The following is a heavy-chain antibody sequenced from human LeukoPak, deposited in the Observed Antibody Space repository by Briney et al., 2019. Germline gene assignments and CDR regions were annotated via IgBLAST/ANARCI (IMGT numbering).Heavy chain of an antibody. CDR2: VKQDGSEK. Sequence: GGSLRLSCAASGFTFSSFWMTWVRQAPGKGLEWVANVKQDGSEKSCADSAKGRFTISRDNAKNSLYLQMNSLRVEDTAVYYCARGRGDSSSWYFDYWGQGTLVTVSS. CDR3: ARGRGDSSSWYFDY. V-gene: IGHV3-7*01. D-gene: IGHD6-13*01. J-gene: IGHJ4*02. CDR1: GFTFSSFW.